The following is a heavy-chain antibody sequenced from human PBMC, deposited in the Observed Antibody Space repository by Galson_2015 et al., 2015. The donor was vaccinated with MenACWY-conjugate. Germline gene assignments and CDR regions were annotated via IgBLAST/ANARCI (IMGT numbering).Heavy chain of an antibody. J-gene: IGHJ5*02. CDR2: ISATSATI. Sequence: SLRLSCAASGFTFSSFSMNWVRQAPGKGLEWGSSISATSATIYYADSVKGRFTISRDNAKNSLYLQMNSLRAEDTAVYYCARTAGSVPPWGRGTLVTVSS. V-gene: IGHV3-21*01. CDR3: ARTAGSVPP. D-gene: IGHD6-13*01. CDR1: GFTFSSFS.